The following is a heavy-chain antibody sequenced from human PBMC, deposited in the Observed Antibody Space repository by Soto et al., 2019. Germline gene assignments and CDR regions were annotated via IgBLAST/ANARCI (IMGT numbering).Heavy chain of an antibody. CDR3: ARHRGSSPEGRFHYGMDV. CDR1: GGTFSSYA. Sequence: QVQLVQSGAEVKKPGSSVKVSCKASGGTFSSYAISWVRQAPGQGLEWMGGIIPIFGTADYAQKFQGRVTDNADESTSNGYMGLRSLRSEDTALYYCARHRGSSPEGRFHYGMDVWGQGTTVTGS. V-gene: IGHV1-69*12. D-gene: IGHD1-26*01. J-gene: IGHJ6*02. CDR2: IIPIFGTA.